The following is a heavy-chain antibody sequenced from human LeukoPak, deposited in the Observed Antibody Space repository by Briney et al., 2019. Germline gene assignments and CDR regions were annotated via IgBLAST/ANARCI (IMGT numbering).Heavy chain of an antibody. D-gene: IGHD4-11*01. J-gene: IGHJ6*02. Sequence: GSLRLSCAASGFTFSTYGMHWVRQAPGKGLEWLAVSSYDGSNRFHADSVKGRFTISGDNSKNTLYLQMNSLRPEDTADYYCARGSAYSDYYYYGMDVWGQGTTVTVSS. CDR1: GFTFSTYG. V-gene: IGHV3-30*03. CDR2: SSYDGSNR. CDR3: ARGSAYSDYYYYGMDV.